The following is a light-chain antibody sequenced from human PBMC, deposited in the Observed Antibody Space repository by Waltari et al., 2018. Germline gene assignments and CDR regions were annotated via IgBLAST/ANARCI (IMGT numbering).Light chain of an antibody. J-gene: IGLJ3*02. CDR3: SSYTSSSTGV. V-gene: IGLV2-14*01. CDR2: DAS. CDR1: SSDDGGYNY. Sequence: QSALTPPASVSGSPGQSSTISCSATSSDDGGYNYVSWYQQHPGTAPKLMIYDASKRPTGASVRFSGSKSGNTASLTISGLQAENEADYYCSSYTSSSTGVFGGGTKLTVL.